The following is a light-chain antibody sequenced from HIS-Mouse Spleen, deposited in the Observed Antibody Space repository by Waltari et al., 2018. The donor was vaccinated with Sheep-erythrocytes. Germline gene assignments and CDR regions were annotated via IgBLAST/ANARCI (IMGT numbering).Light chain of an antibody. CDR1: QGIRND. Sequence: AIQMTQSQSSLSASVGDRVTITCRVSQGIRNDLGWYQQKPGKAPKLLIYAASSLQSGVPSRFSGSGSGTDFTLTISSLQPEDFATYYCLQDYNYPYTFGQGTKLEIK. J-gene: IGKJ2*01. CDR2: AAS. CDR3: LQDYNYPYT. V-gene: IGKV1-6*01.